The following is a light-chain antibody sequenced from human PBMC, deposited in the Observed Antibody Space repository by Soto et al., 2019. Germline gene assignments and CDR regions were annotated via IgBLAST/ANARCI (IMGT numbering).Light chain of an antibody. CDR1: QSISNY. Sequence: DIQMTQSPSSLSASVGDRVTITCRASQSISNYLNWYQQKPGKAPKLLIYAASSLQSGVPSRFSGSGYGTDFTLTISSLQPEDFATYYCQQSYNTPPWTIGQGTKVEI. J-gene: IGKJ1*01. V-gene: IGKV1-39*01. CDR2: AAS. CDR3: QQSYNTPPWT.